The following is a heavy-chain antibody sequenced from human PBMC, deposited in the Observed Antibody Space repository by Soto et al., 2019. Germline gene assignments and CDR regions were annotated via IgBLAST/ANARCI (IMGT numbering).Heavy chain of an antibody. CDR2: IIPIFGTA. CDR3: AKQFDYDSSGYYYAY. D-gene: IGHD3-22*01. J-gene: IGHJ4*02. Sequence: QVQLVQSGAEVKKPASSVKVSCKASGGTFSRYAISWVRQAPGQGLEWLGGIIPIFGTANYAQKFQGRVTITADESTSTAYMELISLRSEDTAVYYCAKQFDYDSSGYYYAYWGQGTLVTVSS. CDR1: GGTFSRYA. V-gene: IGHV1-69*01.